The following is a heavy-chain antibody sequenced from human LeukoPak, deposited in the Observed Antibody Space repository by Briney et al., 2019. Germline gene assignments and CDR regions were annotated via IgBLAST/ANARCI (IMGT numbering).Heavy chain of an antibody. Sequence: GGSLRLSCAASGFTFSSYAMHWVRQAPGKGLEYVPAISSNGGCTYYANSVKGRFTISRDNSKNTLYLQMGSLRAEDMAVYYCARGHNKYYDILTGQGDAFDIWGQGTMVTVSS. CDR1: GFTFSSYA. CDR2: ISSNGGCT. V-gene: IGHV3-64*01. J-gene: IGHJ3*02. D-gene: IGHD3-9*01. CDR3: ARGHNKYYDILTGQGDAFDI.